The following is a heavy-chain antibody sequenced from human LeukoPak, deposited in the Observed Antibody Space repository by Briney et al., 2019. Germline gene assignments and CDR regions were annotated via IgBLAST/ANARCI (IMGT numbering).Heavy chain of an antibody. Sequence: SGGSLGLSCAASGFTFSNYDMHWVRQAPGKGLEWVSVIAVTGETQYSGSVKGRFTLARENDKNSLYLQMNSLRAEDTAVYYCARGRGEQWLDAFEYWGQGTPVTVSS. J-gene: IGHJ4*02. CDR2: IAVTGET. D-gene: IGHD6-19*01. CDR1: GFTFSNYD. CDR3: ARGRGEQWLDAFEY. V-gene: IGHV3-13*01.